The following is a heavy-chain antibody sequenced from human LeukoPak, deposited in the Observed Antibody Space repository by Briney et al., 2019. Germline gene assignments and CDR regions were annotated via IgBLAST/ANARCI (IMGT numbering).Heavy chain of an antibody. J-gene: IGHJ5*02. CDR2: IWYDGSNK. CDR1: GFTFSSYG. CDR3: ARGRRGSSWYLGWFDP. Sequence: GGSLGLSCAASGFTFSSYGMHWVRQAPGKGLEWVAVIWYDGSNKYYADSVKSRFTISRDNSKNTLYLQMNSLRAEDTAVYYCARGRRGSSWYLGWFDPWGQGTLVTVSS. V-gene: IGHV3-33*01. D-gene: IGHD6-13*01.